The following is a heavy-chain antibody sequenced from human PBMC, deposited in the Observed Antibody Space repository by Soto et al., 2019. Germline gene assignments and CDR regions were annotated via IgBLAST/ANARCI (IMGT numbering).Heavy chain of an antibody. D-gene: IGHD2-15*01. Sequence: GGSLRLSWAASGFTFSSYGMHWVRQAPGKGLEWVAVIWYDGSNKYYADSVKGRFTISRDNSKNTLYLQMNSLRAEDTAVYYCARDKGCSGGSCYSFYYYYYYMDVWGKGTTVTVSS. V-gene: IGHV3-33*01. J-gene: IGHJ6*03. CDR1: GFTFSSYG. CDR3: ARDKGCSGGSCYSFYYYYYYMDV. CDR2: IWYDGSNK.